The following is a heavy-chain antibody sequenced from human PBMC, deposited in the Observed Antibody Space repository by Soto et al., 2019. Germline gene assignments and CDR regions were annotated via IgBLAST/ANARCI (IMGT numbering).Heavy chain of an antibody. J-gene: IGHJ6*02. Sequence: GASVKVSCKASGGTFSSYAISWVRQAPGQGLEWMGGIIPIFGTANYAQKFQGRVTITADESTSTAYMELSSLRSEDTAVYYCARGRVPALEERAPAYYYYGMDVWGQGTTVTVSS. V-gene: IGHV1-69*13. CDR3: ARGRVPALEERAPAYYYYGMDV. CDR2: IIPIFGTA. D-gene: IGHD2-2*01. CDR1: GGTFSSYA.